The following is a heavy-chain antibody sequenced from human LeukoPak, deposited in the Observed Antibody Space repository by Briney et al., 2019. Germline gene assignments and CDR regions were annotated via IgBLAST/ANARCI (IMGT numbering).Heavy chain of an antibody. V-gene: IGHV4-34*01. CDR2: INHSGST. Sequence: PSETLSLTCAVYGGSFSGYYWSWIRQPPGKGLEWIGEINHSGSTNYNPSLKSRVTISVDTSKNQLSLKLSSVTAADTAVYYCQLVVPAAIDYYYGMDVWGQGTTVTVSS. J-gene: IGHJ6*02. CDR1: GGSFSGYY. CDR3: QLVVPAAIDYYYGMDV. D-gene: IGHD2-2*01.